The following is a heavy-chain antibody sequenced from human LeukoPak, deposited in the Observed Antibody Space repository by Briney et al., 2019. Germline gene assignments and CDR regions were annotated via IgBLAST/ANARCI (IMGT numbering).Heavy chain of an antibody. CDR3: ARSGTPTYSSSWYDGYWYFDL. J-gene: IGHJ2*01. V-gene: IGHV4-30-4*08. D-gene: IGHD6-13*01. CDR2: IYYSGST. Sequence: SETLSLTCTVSGGSISSGGYYWSCIRQHPGKGLEWIAYIYYSGSTYYNPSLKSRVTISVDTSKNQFSLKLSSVTAADTAVYYCARSGTPTYSSSWYDGYWYFDLWGRGTLVTVSS. CDR1: GGSISSGGYY.